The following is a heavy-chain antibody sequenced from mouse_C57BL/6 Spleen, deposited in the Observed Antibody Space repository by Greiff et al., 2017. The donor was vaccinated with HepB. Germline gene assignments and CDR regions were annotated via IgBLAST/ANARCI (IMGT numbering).Heavy chain of an antibody. CDR2: ISYDGSN. CDR3: ARLTTVVARDWYFDV. J-gene: IGHJ1*03. V-gene: IGHV3-6*01. CDR1: GYSITSGYY. Sequence: EVQLQESGPGLVKPSQSLSLTCSVTGYSITSGYYWNWIRQFPGNKLEWMGYISYDGSNNYNPSLKNRISITRDTSKNQFFLKLNSVTTEDTATYYCARLTTVVARDWYFDVWGTGTTVTVSS. D-gene: IGHD1-1*01.